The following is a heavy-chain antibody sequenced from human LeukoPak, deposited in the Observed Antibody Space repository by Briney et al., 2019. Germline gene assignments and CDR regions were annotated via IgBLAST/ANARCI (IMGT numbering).Heavy chain of an antibody. CDR2: TYDRSKWSN. Sequence: SQTLSRTCAISGDSVSSNTVTWNWIRQSPSRGLEWLGRTYDRSKWSNDYAVFVKSRITINPDTSKNQFSLQLNSVTPEDTAVYYCARVTSGVFGFWGQGTLVTVSS. CDR1: GDSVSSNTVT. D-gene: IGHD2-15*01. V-gene: IGHV6-1*01. CDR3: ARVTSGVFGF. J-gene: IGHJ4*02.